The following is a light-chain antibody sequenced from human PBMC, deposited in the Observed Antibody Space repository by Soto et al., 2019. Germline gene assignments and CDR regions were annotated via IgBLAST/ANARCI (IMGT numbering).Light chain of an antibody. V-gene: IGKV3-11*01. CDR1: QRGNAY. CDR2: DSS. Sequence: EIVLTQSPATLSLSPGERATLSCRASQRGNAYFAWYQQKPGQAPRLLMYDSSNRATGIPARFSGSGSGTGFTLTISSLEPEDFAIYYCQQSINWPYTFGQGTKLEIK. CDR3: QQSINWPYT. J-gene: IGKJ2*01.